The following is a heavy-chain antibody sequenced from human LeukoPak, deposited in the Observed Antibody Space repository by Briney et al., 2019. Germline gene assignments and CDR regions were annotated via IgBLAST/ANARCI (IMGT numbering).Heavy chain of an antibody. Sequence: GASVKVSCKASGYTFTGYYMHWVRQAPGQGLGWMGWINPNSGGTNYAQKFQGRVTMTRDTSISTAYMELSRLRSDDTAVYYRARARYCSSTSCSQVFDYWGQGTLVTVSS. V-gene: IGHV1-2*02. D-gene: IGHD2-2*01. CDR3: ARARYCSSTSCSQVFDY. CDR1: GYTFTGYY. J-gene: IGHJ4*02. CDR2: INPNSGGT.